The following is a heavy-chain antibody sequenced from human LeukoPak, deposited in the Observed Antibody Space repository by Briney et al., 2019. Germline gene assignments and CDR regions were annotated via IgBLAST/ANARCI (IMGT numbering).Heavy chain of an antibody. CDR3: ARDQGSSWYLYAFDI. CDR2: IYYSGST. J-gene: IGHJ3*02. D-gene: IGHD6-13*01. V-gene: IGHV4-31*03. CDR1: GGSISSGGYY. Sequence: SQTLSLTCTVSGGSISSGGYYWSWIRQHPGKGLEWIGYIYYSGSTYYNPSLKSRVTISVDTSKNQFSLKLSSVTAAYTAVYYCARDQGSSWYLYAFDIWGQGTMVTVSS.